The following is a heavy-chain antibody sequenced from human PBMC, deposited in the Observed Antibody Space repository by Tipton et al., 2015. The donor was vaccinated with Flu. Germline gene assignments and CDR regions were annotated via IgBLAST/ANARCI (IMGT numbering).Heavy chain of an antibody. Sequence: GSLRLSCGVSGSSISGGYYWVWIRQPPGKGLEWIGSVYHSGSTPYNPSLKSRVTISIDTSKNHFSLKMNSVTAADTAVYYCARGQITTTGGWGHWFDPWGQGTLVTVSS. CDR3: ARGQITTTGGWGHWFDP. CDR1: GSSISGGYY. D-gene: IGHD3-22*01. V-gene: IGHV4-38-2*01. CDR2: VYHSGST. J-gene: IGHJ5*02.